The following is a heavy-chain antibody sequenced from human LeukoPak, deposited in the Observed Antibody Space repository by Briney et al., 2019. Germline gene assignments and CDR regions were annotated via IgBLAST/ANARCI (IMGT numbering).Heavy chain of an antibody. CDR2: IYYSGST. CDR1: GGSISSYY. V-gene: IGHV4-59*01. J-gene: IGHJ4*02. CDR3: ASAPGIAVAGSDY. D-gene: IGHD6-19*01. Sequence: SETLSLTCTVFGGSISSYYWSWIRQPPGKGLEWIGYIYYSGSTNYNPSLKSRVTISVDTSKNQFSLKLSSVTAADTAVYYCASAPGIAVAGSDYWGQGTLVTVSS.